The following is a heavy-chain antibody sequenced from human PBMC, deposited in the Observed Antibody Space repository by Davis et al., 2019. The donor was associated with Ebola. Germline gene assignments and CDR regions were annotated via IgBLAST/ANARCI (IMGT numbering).Heavy chain of an antibody. D-gene: IGHD3-22*01. CDR2: IRYDGSNK. CDR1: GFTFSSYG. J-gene: IGHJ3*02. CDR3: AREGKESIVVVGDAFDI. Sequence: GESLKISCAASGFTFSSYGMHWVRQAPGKGLEWVAFIRYDGSNKYYADSVKGRFTISRDNSKNTLYLQMNSLRAEDTAVYYCAREGKESIVVVGDAFDIWGQGTMVTVSS. V-gene: IGHV3-30*02.